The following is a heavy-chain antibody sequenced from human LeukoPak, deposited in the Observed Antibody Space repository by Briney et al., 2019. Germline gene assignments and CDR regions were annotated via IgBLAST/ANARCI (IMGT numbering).Heavy chain of an antibody. V-gene: IGHV3-30*03. CDR2: ISYDGSNK. J-gene: IGHJ6*03. CDR3: ARVKAGYYCYMDV. CDR1: GFTFSSYG. Sequence: GGSLRLSCAASGFTFSSYGMHWVRQAPGKGLEWVAVISYDGSNKYYADSVKGRFTISRDNSKNTLYLQMNSLRAEDTAVYYCARVKAGYYCYMDVWGKGTTVTVSS. D-gene: IGHD3-10*01.